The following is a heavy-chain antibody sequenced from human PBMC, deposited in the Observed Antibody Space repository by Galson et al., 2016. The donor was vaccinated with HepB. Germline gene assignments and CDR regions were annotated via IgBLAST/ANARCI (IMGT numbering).Heavy chain of an antibody. CDR3: ARRTYGAPFDI. V-gene: IGHV5-51*01. Sequence: QSGAEVKKPGESLKISCKGSGYRFTNYWIAWVRQTPGKGLEWMGIIYLGDSDTRYSPSFQGQVTISADKSINTAYLRWSSLKASDTAIYYCARRTYGAPFDIWGQGTMVTVSS. D-gene: IGHD4/OR15-4a*01. J-gene: IGHJ3*02. CDR2: IYLGDSDT. CDR1: GYRFTNYW.